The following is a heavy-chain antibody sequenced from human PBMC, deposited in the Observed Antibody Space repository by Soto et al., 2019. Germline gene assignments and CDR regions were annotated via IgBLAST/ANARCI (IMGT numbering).Heavy chain of an antibody. CDR3: ARGYDVNSELDY. Sequence: QVQLVQSGAEVKKPGSSVKVSCQASGGTFRGYAISWVRQAPGQGLEWLGGILPTSVTPNYAQKFQGRVTLTADESTNTALLELRSLRSADTAVYYCARGYDVNSELDYWGQGTLVTVSS. J-gene: IGHJ4*02. D-gene: IGHD3-22*01. CDR2: ILPTSVTP. CDR1: GGTFRGYA. V-gene: IGHV1-69*01.